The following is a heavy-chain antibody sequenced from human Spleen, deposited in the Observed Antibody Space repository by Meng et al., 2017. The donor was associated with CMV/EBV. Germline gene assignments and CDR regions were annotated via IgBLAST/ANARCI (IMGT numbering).Heavy chain of an antibody. CDR1: GFTFSSYW. V-gene: IGHV3-7*01. CDR3: ARDRPRGGEALDY. J-gene: IGHJ4*02. D-gene: IGHD3-10*01. Sequence: GGSLRLSCAASGFTFSSYWMSWVRQASGKGLEWVANMKQDGSEKYYVDSVKGRFTISRDNAKNSLYLQMNSLRAEDTAVYYCARDRPRGGEALDYWGQGTLVTVSS. CDR2: MKQDGSEK.